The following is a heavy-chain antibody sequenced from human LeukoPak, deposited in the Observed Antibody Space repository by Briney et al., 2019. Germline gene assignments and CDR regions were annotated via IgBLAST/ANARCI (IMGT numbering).Heavy chain of an antibody. D-gene: IGHD4-11*01. CDR3: ARGRVSSSTWYSTYYYFFYMDF. CDR2: VDHTGST. CDR1: DVSITMYY. V-gene: IGHV4-59*01. J-gene: IGHJ6*03. Sequence: SETLSLTCTVSDVSITMYYWTWIRQPPGKGLEWIGYVDHTGSTKFNSSLNGRVSISRDTSNNFFSLRLRSVTAADTAVYFCARGRVSSSTWYSTYYYFFYMDFWGKGTTVTVSS.